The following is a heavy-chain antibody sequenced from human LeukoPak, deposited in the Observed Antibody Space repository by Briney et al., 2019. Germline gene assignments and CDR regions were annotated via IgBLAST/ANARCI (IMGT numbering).Heavy chain of an antibody. CDR3: ARDGTTSPYYYGMDV. Sequence: GGSLRLSCAASGFTVSSYYMSWVRQAPGKGLEWVSVIYSGGSTYYADSVKGRFTISRDNSKNTLYLQMNSLRAEDTAVYYCARDGTTSPYYYGMDVWGQGTTVTVSS. D-gene: IGHD1-7*01. CDR1: GFTVSSYY. CDR2: IYSGGST. V-gene: IGHV3-53*01. J-gene: IGHJ6*02.